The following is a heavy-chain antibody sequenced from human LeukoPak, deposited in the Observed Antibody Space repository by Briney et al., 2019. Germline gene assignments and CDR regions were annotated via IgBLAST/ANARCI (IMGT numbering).Heavy chain of an antibody. D-gene: IGHD6-13*01. CDR3: ARWGQQRLDWFDP. V-gene: IGHV1-18*01. CDR2: ISTYNNNA. Sequence: ASVKVSCKASGYTFSNYGITWVRQAPGQGLEWLGWISTYNNNAAYAQKFQGRVTMTADTSTSTAYMELRSLRSDDTAVYYCARWGQQRLDWFDPWGQGTLVTVSS. J-gene: IGHJ5*02. CDR1: GYTFSNYG.